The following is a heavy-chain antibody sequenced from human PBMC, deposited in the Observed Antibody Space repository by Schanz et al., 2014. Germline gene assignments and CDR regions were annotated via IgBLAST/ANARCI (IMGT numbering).Heavy chain of an antibody. V-gene: IGHV3-21*04. D-gene: IGHD3-3*01. CDR3: ARFLARYQYYGVDV. J-gene: IGHJ6*02. CDR1: RIIFGTYS. Sequence: EVQLVESGGGLVKPGGSLRLSCTASRIIFGTYSMNWIRQTPKGLEWVSSINSRSNFIYYADSVKGRFSISRDNGETSVYLQINSLRVEDTAVYYCARFLARYQYYGVDVWGQGTTVIVS. CDR2: INSRSNFI.